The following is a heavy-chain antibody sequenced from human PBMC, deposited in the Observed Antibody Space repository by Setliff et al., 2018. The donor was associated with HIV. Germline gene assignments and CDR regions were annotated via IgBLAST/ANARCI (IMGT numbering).Heavy chain of an antibody. V-gene: IGHV4-59*01. D-gene: IGHD1-26*01. J-gene: IGHJ4*02. CDR2: IYHSGNT. CDR3: ARGDTRNYYGGDYFDY. Sequence: SETLSLTCTVSGGSISGYFWNWIRQPPGKGLEWIGYIYHSGNTNYNPSLESRVSISVDTSKNQFSLKLSSVTVADTAVYYCARGDTRNYYGGDYFDYWGQGSLVTVSS. CDR1: GGSISGYF.